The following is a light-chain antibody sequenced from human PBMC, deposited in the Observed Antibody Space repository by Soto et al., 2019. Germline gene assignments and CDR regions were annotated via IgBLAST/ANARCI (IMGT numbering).Light chain of an antibody. CDR1: QGVTTN. J-gene: IGKJ1*01. V-gene: IGKV3-15*01. Sequence: EILMTQSPATLSVSPGERVTLSCRAGQGVTTNFAWYQQKSGQSPRLLIYDVSSRATGVPSRFSGTGSETDFTLTISGLQSEDFAVFYCQQRSIWPWTFGQGTKVDIK. CDR3: QQRSIWPWT. CDR2: DVS.